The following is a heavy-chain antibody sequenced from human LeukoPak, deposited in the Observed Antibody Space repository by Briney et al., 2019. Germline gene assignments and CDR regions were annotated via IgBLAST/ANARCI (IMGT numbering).Heavy chain of an antibody. J-gene: IGHJ4*02. CDR1: GFTFSNYG. CDR2: ISYDGSNK. V-gene: IGHV3-30*18. CDR3: AKPTPVLSAAMAGSEY. Sequence: PGTSLRLSCAASGFTFSNYGMHWVRQAPGKGLEWVAVISYDGSNKNHADSVKGRLTISRDNSKSTLYLQMSSLRAEDTAVYYCAKPTPVLSAAMAGSEYWGQGTLVTVSS. D-gene: IGHD2-2*01.